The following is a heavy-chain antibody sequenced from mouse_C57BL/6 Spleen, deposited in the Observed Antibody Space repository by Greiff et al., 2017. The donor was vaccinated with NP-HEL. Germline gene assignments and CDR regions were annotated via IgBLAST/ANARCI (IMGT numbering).Heavy chain of an antibody. Sequence: QVQLQQSGTELVKPGASVKLSCKASGYTFTSYWMHWVKQRPGQGLEWIGNINPSNGGTNYNEKFKSKATLTVDKSSSTAYMQLSSLTSEDSAVYYCARKAIYYDYSFAYWGQGTLVTVSA. V-gene: IGHV1-53*01. CDR2: INPSNGGT. D-gene: IGHD2-4*01. CDR3: ARKAIYYDYSFAY. J-gene: IGHJ3*01. CDR1: GYTFTSYW.